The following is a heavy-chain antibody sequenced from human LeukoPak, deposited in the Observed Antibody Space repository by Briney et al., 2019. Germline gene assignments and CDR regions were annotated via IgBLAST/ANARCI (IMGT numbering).Heavy chain of an antibody. Sequence: PGGSLRLSCAASGFTFSSYAMSWVRQAPGKGLEWVSAISGSGGSTYYADSVKGRFTISRDNSKNTLYLQMNSLRAEDTAVYYCATAGPATYYDILTGSPLHPKIDYWGQGTLVTVSS. J-gene: IGHJ4*02. CDR1: GFTFSSYA. V-gene: IGHV3-23*01. CDR2: ISGSGGST. D-gene: IGHD3-9*01. CDR3: ATAGPATYYDILTGSPLHPKIDY.